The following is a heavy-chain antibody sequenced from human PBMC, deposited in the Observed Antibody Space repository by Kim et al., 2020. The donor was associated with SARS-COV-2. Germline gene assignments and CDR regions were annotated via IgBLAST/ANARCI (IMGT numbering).Heavy chain of an antibody. Sequence: GGSLRLSCAASGFTFSSYAMHWVRQAPGKGLEWVAIISYDGTNKYYADSVKGRFTISRDNSKNTLYLQVNSLRGDDTAMYYCARDQAIPLYTGDLFYYYYGMDVWGHGTTVTVSS. CDR1: GFTFSSYA. CDR2: ISYDGTNK. J-gene: IGHJ6*02. V-gene: IGHV3-30*04. D-gene: IGHD2-21*02. CDR3: ARDQAIPLYTGDLFYYYYGMDV.